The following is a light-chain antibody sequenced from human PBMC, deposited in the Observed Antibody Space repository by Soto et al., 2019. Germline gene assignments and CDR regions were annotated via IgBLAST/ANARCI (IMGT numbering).Light chain of an antibody. CDR1: SSNIGAGYD. V-gene: IGLV1-40*01. CDR2: GDT. CDR3: PVYDNCLSGPV. Sequence: QSVLTQPPSVSGAPGQRGTISCTGSSSNIGAGYDAHWYQQLPGKVPKLLIYGDTNRPSGVPDRFSGSKSGTSASLAITGLQPEYEYDYYFPVYDNCLSGPVFGPGTKVTVL. J-gene: IGLJ1*01.